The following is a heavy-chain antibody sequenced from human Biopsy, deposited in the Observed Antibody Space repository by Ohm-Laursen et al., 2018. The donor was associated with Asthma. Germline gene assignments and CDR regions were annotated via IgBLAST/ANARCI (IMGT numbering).Heavy chain of an antibody. D-gene: IGHD6-13*01. J-gene: IGHJ4*02. CDR2: VYHSGNT. Sequence: SDTLSLTCHVPGDSMGGSDYSWGWIRQPPGKGLEWIGNVYHSGNTNINPSLQSRVTISVDTSKSHFSLKANAVTAADTAVYFCARHKHSNSWYKYYFDYWGQGTLVTVSS. CDR1: GDSMGGSDYS. V-gene: IGHV4-39*01. CDR3: ARHKHSNSWYKYYFDY.